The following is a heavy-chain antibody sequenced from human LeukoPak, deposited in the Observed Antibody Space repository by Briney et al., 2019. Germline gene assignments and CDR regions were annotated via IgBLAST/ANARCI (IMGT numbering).Heavy chain of an antibody. Sequence: LSGGSLRLSCADSGLTFSSHWMHWVRQAPGKGLVWVSRITNDGSSTTYADSVKGRFTISRDNAKNSLYVQMNSLRAEDTAVYYRASSTASRAFDMWGQGTMVTVSS. CDR1: GLTFSSHW. V-gene: IGHV3-74*01. J-gene: IGHJ3*02. CDR3: ASSTASRAFDM. D-gene: IGHD3-3*02. CDR2: ITNDGSST.